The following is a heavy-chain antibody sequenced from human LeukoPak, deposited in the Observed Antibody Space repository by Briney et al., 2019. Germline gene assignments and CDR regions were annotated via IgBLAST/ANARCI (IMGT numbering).Heavy chain of an antibody. J-gene: IGHJ3*02. CDR2: IYHSGST. V-gene: IGHV4-39*07. Sequence: SETLSLTCTVSGGSISSSSYYWGWIRQPPGKGLAWIGSIYHSGSTYYNPSLKSRLTISVDTSKNQFSLRLSSVTAADTAVYYCARTRGCVVDAFDIWGQGTMVTVSS. CDR3: ARTRGCVVDAFDI. CDR1: GGSISSSSYY. D-gene: IGHD2-8*01.